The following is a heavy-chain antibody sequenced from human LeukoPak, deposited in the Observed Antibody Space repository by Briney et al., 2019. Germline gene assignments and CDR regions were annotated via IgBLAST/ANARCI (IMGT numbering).Heavy chain of an antibody. D-gene: IGHD5-24*01. CDR2: ISGNGDIT. J-gene: IGHJ4*02. CDR1: GFTFSDYS. CDR3: AKSGYNRFDY. V-gene: IGHV3-23*01. Sequence: GGSLRLSCAASGFTFSDYSMTWVRQAPGKGLEWVSVISGNGDITYYADSVKGRFTISRDNSKNTLYLQMNSLRAEDTAVYYCAKSGYNRFDYWGQGTLLTVSS.